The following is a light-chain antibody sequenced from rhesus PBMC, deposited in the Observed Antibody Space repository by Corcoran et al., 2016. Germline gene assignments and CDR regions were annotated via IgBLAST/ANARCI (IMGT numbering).Light chain of an antibody. Sequence: EIVMTQSPATLSLSPGERATLSCRASQSVSSYVAWYQQKPEQAPRLLIYGAASRATGIPDRFSGSGSGTDFTLTISSLETEDVGVYYCQQSSNLSPYSFGQGTKVEIK. CDR2: GAA. V-gene: IGKV3S9*01. CDR3: QQSSNLSPYS. J-gene: IGKJ2*01. CDR1: QSVSSY.